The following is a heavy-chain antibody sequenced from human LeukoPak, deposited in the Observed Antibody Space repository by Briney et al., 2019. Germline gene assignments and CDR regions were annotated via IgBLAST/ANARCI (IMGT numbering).Heavy chain of an antibody. Sequence: KPSETLSLTCTVSGGSISSSSYYWGWIRQPPGKGLEWIGDIYYTGRTYYNPSLKSRVTISVDTSKNQFSLKLSSVSAADTAVYYCARLYYYDSSGPPLWGQGTLVTVSS. J-gene: IGHJ4*02. CDR1: GGSISSSSYY. CDR3: ARLYYYDSSGPPL. V-gene: IGHV4-39*01. CDR2: IYYTGRT. D-gene: IGHD3-22*01.